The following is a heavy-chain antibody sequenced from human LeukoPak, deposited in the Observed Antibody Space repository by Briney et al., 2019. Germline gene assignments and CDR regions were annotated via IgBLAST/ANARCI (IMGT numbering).Heavy chain of an antibody. Sequence: GGSLRLSCAASGFTFSSYSMNWVRQAPGKGLEWVSSISSSSSYIYYADSVKGRFTISRDNAKNSLYLQMNSLRAEDTAVYYCARETYYDFWSGYFGAFDIWGQGTMVTVSS. CDR2: ISSSSSYI. CDR1: GFTFSSYS. V-gene: IGHV3-21*04. J-gene: IGHJ3*02. CDR3: ARETYYDFWSGYFGAFDI. D-gene: IGHD3-3*01.